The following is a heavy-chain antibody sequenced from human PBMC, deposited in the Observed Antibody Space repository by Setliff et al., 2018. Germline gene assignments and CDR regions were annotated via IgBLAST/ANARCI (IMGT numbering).Heavy chain of an antibody. Sequence: GASVKVSCKASGYNFKTYAISWVRQAPGQGLEWMGFISLYDGHTNYAQNFQGRLTVTTDTSTSTAYMELSSLRFDDTAVYYCARGNPAERYEYWGQGTQVTVSS. CDR3: ARGNPAERYEY. V-gene: IGHV1-18*01. CDR1: GYNFKTYA. J-gene: IGHJ1*01. CDR2: ISLYDGHT. D-gene: IGHD5-12*01.